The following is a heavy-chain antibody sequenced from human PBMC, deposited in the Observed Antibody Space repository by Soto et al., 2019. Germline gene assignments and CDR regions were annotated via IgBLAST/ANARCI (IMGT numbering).Heavy chain of an antibody. V-gene: IGHV1-69*13. J-gene: IGHJ6*02. Sequence: SVKVSCKASGYTFTSYAISWVRQAPGQGLEWMGGIIPIFGTANYAQKFQGRVTITADESTSTAYMELSSLRSEDTAVYYCARDYPVPGGSCSMDWYYGMDVWGQGTTVTVSS. CDR1: GYTFTSYA. CDR3: ARDYPVPGGSCSMDWYYGMDV. CDR2: IIPIFGTA. D-gene: IGHD2-15*01.